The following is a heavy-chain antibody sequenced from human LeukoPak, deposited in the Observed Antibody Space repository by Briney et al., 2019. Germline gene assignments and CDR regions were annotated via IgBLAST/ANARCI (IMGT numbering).Heavy chain of an antibody. Sequence: GASVKVSRKASGYTFTGYYMHWVRQAPGQGLEWMGWINPNSGGTNYAQKFQGRVTMTRDTSISTAYMELSRLRSDDTAVYYCARSDIVVVPADTYYFDYWGQGTLVTVSS. CDR2: INPNSGGT. CDR1: GYTFTGYY. V-gene: IGHV1-2*02. D-gene: IGHD2-2*01. CDR3: ARSDIVVVPADTYYFDY. J-gene: IGHJ4*02.